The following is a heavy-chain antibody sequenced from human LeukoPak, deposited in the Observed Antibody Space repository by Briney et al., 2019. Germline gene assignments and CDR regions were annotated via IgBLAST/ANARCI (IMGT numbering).Heavy chain of an antibody. J-gene: IGHJ3*02. CDR1: GYTFTGCY. CDR3: ARDFGGVIVNDAFDI. Sequence: ASVKVSCKASGYTFTGCYMHWVRQAPGQGLEWMGIINPSGGSTSYAQKFQGRVTMTRDMSTSTVYMELSSLRSEDTAVYYCARDFGGVIVNDAFDIWGQGTMVTVSS. CDR2: INPSGGST. D-gene: IGHD3-16*02. V-gene: IGHV1-46*01.